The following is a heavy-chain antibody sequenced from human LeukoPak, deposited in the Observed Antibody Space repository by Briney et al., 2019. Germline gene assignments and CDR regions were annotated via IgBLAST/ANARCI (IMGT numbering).Heavy chain of an antibody. D-gene: IGHD3-16*01. CDR1: GMSITSRHY. CDR2: TSHSDSP. J-gene: IGHJ5*02. CDR3: ARDFGETSLPNWFDP. V-gene: IGHV4-38-2*02. Sequence: SETLSLTCSVSGMSITSRHYWGWIRQTPGKGLEWIGSTSHSDSPYYNPSLESRVTISLDTSRNLFSLKLASVTAADTAVYFCARDFGETSLPNWFDPWGQGTLVIVSS.